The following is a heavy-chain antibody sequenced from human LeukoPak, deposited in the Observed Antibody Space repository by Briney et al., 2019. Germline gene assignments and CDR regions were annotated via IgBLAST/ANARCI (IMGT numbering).Heavy chain of an antibody. J-gene: IGHJ6*02. V-gene: IGHV4-4*07. CDR3: ARQNGDLPYYYYGMDV. D-gene: IGHD4-17*01. Sequence: SETLSLTCTVYGGSISSYYWSWIRQPAGKGLEWIGRIYTSGSTNYNPSLKSRVTMSVDTSKNQFSLKLSSVTAADTAVYYCARQNGDLPYYYYGMDVWGQGSTVTVSS. CDR2: IYTSGST. CDR1: GGSISSYY.